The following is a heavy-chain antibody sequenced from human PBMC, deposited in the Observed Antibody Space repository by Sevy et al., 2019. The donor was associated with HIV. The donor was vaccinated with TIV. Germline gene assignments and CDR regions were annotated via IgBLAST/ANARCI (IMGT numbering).Heavy chain of an antibody. Sequence: GGSLRLSCEASAINIRDYWMNWVRQAPGKGLEWVANINPDGSKIYYADSVKGLFTISRDYAKNSVFLQMTSLRAEDTAVYYCVRAIQLAASYWGQGMLVTVSS. CDR3: VRAIQLAASY. CDR2: INPDGSKI. V-gene: IGHV3-7*02. J-gene: IGHJ4*02. CDR1: AINIRDYW. D-gene: IGHD2-15*01.